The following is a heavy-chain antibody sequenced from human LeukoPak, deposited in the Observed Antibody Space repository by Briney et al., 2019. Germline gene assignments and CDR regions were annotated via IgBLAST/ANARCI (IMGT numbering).Heavy chain of an antibody. V-gene: IGHV3-66*04. D-gene: IGHD3/OR15-3a*01. J-gene: IGHJ4*02. CDR3: ARRDWRGFEDDY. Sequence: PGGSLRLSCAASGFSVSTNYVSWVRQAPGKGLEWVSLIYSGGSTLYADSVKGRFTISRDSSKNKVYLQMNSLRAEDTAVYYCARRDWRGFEDDYWGQGTLVTVSS. CDR1: GFSVSTNY. CDR2: IYSGGST.